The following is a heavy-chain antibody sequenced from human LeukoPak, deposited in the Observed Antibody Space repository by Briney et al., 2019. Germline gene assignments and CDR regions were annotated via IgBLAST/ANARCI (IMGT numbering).Heavy chain of an antibody. CDR1: GFTFSSYA. D-gene: IGHD2-2*01. J-gene: IGHJ5*02. CDR2: ISGSGGST. Sequence: GGSLRLSCAASGFTFSSYAMSWVRQAPGKGLEWVSAISGSGGSTYYADSVKGRFTISRDNSKNTLYLQMNSLRAEDTAVYYCAKGDYCSSTSCYVNWFDPWGQGTLVTVSS. V-gene: IGHV3-23*01. CDR3: AKGDYCSSTSCYVNWFDP.